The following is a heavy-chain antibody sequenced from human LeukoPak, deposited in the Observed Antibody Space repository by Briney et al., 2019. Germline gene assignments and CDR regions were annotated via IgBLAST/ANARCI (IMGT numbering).Heavy chain of an antibody. Sequence: SETLSLTCAGYGGSFSGYYWSWIRQPPGKGLEWIGEINHSGSTNYNPSLKSRVTISVDTSKNQFSLKLSSVTAADTAVYYCARGGDYGDNWFDPWGQGTLVTVSS. CDR2: INHSGST. D-gene: IGHD4-17*01. CDR1: GGSFSGYY. CDR3: ARGGDYGDNWFDP. J-gene: IGHJ5*02. V-gene: IGHV4-34*01.